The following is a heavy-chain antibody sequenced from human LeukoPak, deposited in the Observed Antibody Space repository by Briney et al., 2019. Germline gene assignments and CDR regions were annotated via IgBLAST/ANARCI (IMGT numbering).Heavy chain of an antibody. Sequence: SETLSLTCAVYGGSFSGYYWGWIRQPPGKGLEWIGSIYYSGNTYYNASLKSRVTISIDTSKNQFSLKLTSVTAADTAVYYCARQTGSGLFSLPGGQGTLVTVSS. CDR3: ARQTGSGLFSLP. D-gene: IGHD3/OR15-3a*01. V-gene: IGHV4-39*01. CDR1: GGSFSGYY. CDR2: IYYSGNT. J-gene: IGHJ4*02.